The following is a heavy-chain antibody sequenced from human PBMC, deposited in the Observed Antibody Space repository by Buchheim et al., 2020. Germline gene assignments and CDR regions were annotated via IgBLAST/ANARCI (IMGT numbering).Heavy chain of an antibody. CDR3: AKDREMATITNYYGMDV. J-gene: IGHJ6*02. Sequence: QVQLVESGGGLVKPGGSLRLSCAASGFTFSSYGMHWVRQAPGKGLEWVAVISYDGSNKYYADSVKGRFTISRDNSKNTLYLQMNSLRAEDTAVYYCAKDREMATITNYYGMDVWGQGTT. D-gene: IGHD5-24*01. CDR2: ISYDGSNK. V-gene: IGHV3-30*18. CDR1: GFTFSSYG.